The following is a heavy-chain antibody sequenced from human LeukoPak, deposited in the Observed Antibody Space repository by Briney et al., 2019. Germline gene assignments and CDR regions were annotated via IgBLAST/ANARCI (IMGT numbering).Heavy chain of an antibody. CDR2: IRYDGYKR. Sequence: GGSLRLSCGASGFTFNSHDMHWVRRAPGKGLEWVAFIRYDGYKRHYGDFGKGRFTISRDKSNNTLFLQMNSLRGDDTAVYYCARGVAGSAFDYWGQGTLVAVSS. CDR1: GFTFNSHD. V-gene: IGHV3-30*02. J-gene: IGHJ4*02. CDR3: ARGVAGSAFDY. D-gene: IGHD2-21*01.